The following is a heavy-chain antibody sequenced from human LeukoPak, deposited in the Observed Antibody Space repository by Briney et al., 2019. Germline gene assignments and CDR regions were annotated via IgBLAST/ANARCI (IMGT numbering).Heavy chain of an antibody. D-gene: IGHD1-26*01. CDR1: GYTFTDYY. CDR2: INPNSGGT. J-gene: IGHJ4*02. Sequence: ASVKVSCKASGYTFTDYYMHWVRQAPGQGLEWMGWINPNSGGTNYAQKFQGRVTMTRDTSITTAYMELSRLRSDDTAVYYCARSRILGTTWDSWGQGTLVTVSS. CDR3: ARSRILGTTWDS. V-gene: IGHV1-2*02.